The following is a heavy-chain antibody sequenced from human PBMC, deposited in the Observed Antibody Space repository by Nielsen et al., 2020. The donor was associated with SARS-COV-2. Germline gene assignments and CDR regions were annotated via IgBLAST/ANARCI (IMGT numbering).Heavy chain of an antibody. V-gene: IGHV3-23*01. J-gene: IGHJ4*02. D-gene: IGHD2-2*01. Sequence: GESLKISCAASGFTFSSYAMSWVRQAPGKGLEWVSAISGSGGSTYYADSVKGRFTISRDNSKNTLYLQMNSLRAKDTAVYYCAKVRSTRKYFDYWGQGTLVTVSS. CDR2: ISGSGGST. CDR3: AKVRSTRKYFDY. CDR1: GFTFSSYA.